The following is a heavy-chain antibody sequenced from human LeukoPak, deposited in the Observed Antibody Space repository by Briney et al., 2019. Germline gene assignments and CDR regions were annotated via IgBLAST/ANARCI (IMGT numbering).Heavy chain of an antibody. Sequence: SETLSLTCTVSGASISSYYWSWIRQPPGKGLEWIGYIYYSGSTNYNPSLKSRVTISVDTSKNQFSLKLSSVTAADTAVYYCARQDSSGWYIDYWGQGTLVTVSS. CDR2: IYYSGST. V-gene: IGHV4-59*01. J-gene: IGHJ4*02. CDR3: ARQDSSGWYIDY. D-gene: IGHD6-19*01. CDR1: GASISSYY.